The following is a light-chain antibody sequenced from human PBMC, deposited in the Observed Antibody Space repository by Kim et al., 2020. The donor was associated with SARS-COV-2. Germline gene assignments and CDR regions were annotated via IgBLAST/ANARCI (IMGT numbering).Light chain of an antibody. J-gene: IGLJ3*02. CDR2: RNN. CDR3: AAWDDSLSGRV. V-gene: IGLV1-47*01. Sequence: GQRVTLSCSGSSSNIGSNYVYWYQQRPGTAPKLLIYRNNQRPSGVPDRFSGSKSGTSASLAISGLRSEDEADYYCAAWDDSLSGRVFGGGTKLTVL. CDR1: SSNIGSNY.